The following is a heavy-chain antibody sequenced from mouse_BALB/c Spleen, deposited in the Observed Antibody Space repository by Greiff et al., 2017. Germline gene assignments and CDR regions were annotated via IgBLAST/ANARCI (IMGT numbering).Heavy chain of an antibody. V-gene: IGHV5-4*02. CDR1: GFTFSDYY. CDR2: ISDGGSYT. CDR3: ARDNSGFAY. Sequence: EVQRVESGGGLVKPGGSLKLSCAASGFTFSDYYMYWVRQTPEKRLEWVATISDGGSYTYYPDSVKGRFTISRDNAKNNLYLQMSSLKSEDTAMYYCARDNSGFAYWGQGTLVTVSA. J-gene: IGHJ3*01.